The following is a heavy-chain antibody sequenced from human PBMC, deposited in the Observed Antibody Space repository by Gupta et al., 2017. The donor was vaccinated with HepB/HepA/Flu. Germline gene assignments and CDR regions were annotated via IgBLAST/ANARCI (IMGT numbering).Heavy chain of an antibody. Sequence: VQLHLSDPGLLSLSQTLSLICAISAGSVCSNSTAWNWYSQSPSRGLVWLGRTYYRSKWYNDYAVSVKSRITINPDTSKNQFSLQLNSVTPEDTAVYYCARDRDYYDSSGYLNWFDPWGQGTLVTVSS. D-gene: IGHD3-22*01. CDR1: AGSVCSNSTA. V-gene: IGHV6-1*01. J-gene: IGHJ5*02. CDR3: ARDRDYYDSSGYLNWFDP. CDR2: TYYRSKWYN.